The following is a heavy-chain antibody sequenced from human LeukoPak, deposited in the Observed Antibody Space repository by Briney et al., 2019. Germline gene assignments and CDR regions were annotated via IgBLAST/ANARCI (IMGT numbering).Heavy chain of an antibody. CDR2: ISAYNCNT. CDR3: SRDPEDRIAVAGKRGRYFDY. V-gene: IGHV1-18*01. CDR1: GYTFTSYG. J-gene: IGHJ4*02. Sequence: PSVKVSCKASGYTFTSYGISWVRQAPGQGLEGMGWISAYNCNTNYAQKLQGRVTMTTDTSTSTAYMELRSLRSDDTAVYYCSRDPEDRIAVAGKRGRYFDYWGQGTLVTVSS. D-gene: IGHD6-19*01.